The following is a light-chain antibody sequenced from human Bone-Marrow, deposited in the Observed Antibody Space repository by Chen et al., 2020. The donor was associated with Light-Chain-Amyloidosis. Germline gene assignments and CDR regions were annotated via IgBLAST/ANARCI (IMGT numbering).Light chain of an antibody. V-gene: IGLV2-14*03. CDR3: SSYTRSSTWL. J-gene: IGLJ3*02. CDR1: SSDVGGYNY. CDR2: DVS. Sequence: QSALTPPASVSGSPGQSITLSCPGTSSDVGGYNYVSWYQQHPGTAPKLVIFDVSYRPSGISNRFSGSKSGNTASLTISGLQAEDEADYYCSSYTRSSTWLFGGGTRLTVL.